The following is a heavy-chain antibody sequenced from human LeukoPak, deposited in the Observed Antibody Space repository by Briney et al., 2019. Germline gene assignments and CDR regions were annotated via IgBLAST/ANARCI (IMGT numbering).Heavy chain of an antibody. Sequence: PGGSLRLSCAASGFTFSSYGMSWVRQAPGKGLVWVSRINSDGSSTNYADSVKGRFTISRDNAKNTLYLQMNSLRAEDTAVYYCARVPITLAGTKDAKYFQHWGQGTLVTVSS. CDR1: GFTFSSYG. D-gene: IGHD6-19*01. CDR3: ARVPITLAGTKDAKYFQH. CDR2: INSDGSST. V-gene: IGHV3-74*01. J-gene: IGHJ1*01.